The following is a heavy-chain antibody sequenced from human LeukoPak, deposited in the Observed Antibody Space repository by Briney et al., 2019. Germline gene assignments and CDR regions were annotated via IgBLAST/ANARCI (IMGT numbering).Heavy chain of an antibody. D-gene: IGHD5-18*01. J-gene: IGHJ4*02. V-gene: IGHV4-39*07. CDR2: IYYSGST. Sequence: PSETLSLTCTVSGGSISSSSYYWGWIRQPPGTGLEWIGSIYYSGSTYYNPSLKSRVTISVDTSKNQFSLKLSSVTAADTAVYYCARVTAMVTGLDYWGQGTLVTVSS. CDR1: GGSISSSSYY. CDR3: ARVTAMVTGLDY.